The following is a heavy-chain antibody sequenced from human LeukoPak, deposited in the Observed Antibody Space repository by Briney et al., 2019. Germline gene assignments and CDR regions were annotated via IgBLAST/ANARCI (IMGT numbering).Heavy chain of an antibody. D-gene: IGHD6-19*01. V-gene: IGHV4-59*01. CDR1: GGSINNYY. CDR2: IYYNGST. CDR3: ARHPKSPSGWYDNWFDP. Sequence: SETLSLTCTVSGGSINNYYWSWIRQPPGKELEWIGNIYYNGSTNCNPSLKSRVTISVDTSKNQFSLNLGSVTAADTAVYYCARHPKSPSGWYDNWFDPWGQGTLVTVSS. J-gene: IGHJ5*02.